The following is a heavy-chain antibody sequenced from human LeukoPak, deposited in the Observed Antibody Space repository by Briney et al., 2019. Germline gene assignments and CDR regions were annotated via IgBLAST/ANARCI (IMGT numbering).Heavy chain of an antibody. CDR2: INPSGGST. Sequence: ASVKVSCKASGYTFTSYYMHWVRQAPGQGLEWMGIINPSGGSTSYAQKFQGRVTITADESTSTAYMELSSLRSEDTAVYYCARAGYCSGGSCSTDAFDIWGQGTMVTVSS. D-gene: IGHD2-15*01. CDR1: GYTFTSYY. CDR3: ARAGYCSGGSCSTDAFDI. V-gene: IGHV1-46*01. J-gene: IGHJ3*02.